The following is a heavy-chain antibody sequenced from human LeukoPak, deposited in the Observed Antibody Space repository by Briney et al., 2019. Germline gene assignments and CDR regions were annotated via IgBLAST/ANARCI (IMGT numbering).Heavy chain of an antibody. CDR2: IRSKAYGGTT. CDR3: TRGPDFGDYYYGMDV. J-gene: IGHJ6*02. Sequence: GGSLRLSCTASGSTFGDYAMSWFRQAPGKGLEWVGFIRSKAYGGTTEYAASVKGRFTISRDDSKSIAYLQMNSLKTEDTAVYYCTRGPDFGDYYYGMDVWGQGTTVTVSS. V-gene: IGHV3-49*03. CDR1: GSTFGDYA. D-gene: IGHD3-16*01.